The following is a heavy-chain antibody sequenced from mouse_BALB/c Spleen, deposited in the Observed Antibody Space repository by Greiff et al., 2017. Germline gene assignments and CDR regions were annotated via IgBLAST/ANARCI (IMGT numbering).Heavy chain of an antibody. J-gene: IGHJ3*01. V-gene: IGHV1-69*02. Sequence: QVQLQQPGAELVRPGASVKLSCKASGYTFTSYWINWVKQRPGQGLEWIGNIYPSDSYTNYNQKFKDKATLTVDKSSSTAYMQLGSPTSEDSAVYYCTRGDYDGYYGFAYWGQGTLVTVSA. CDR1: GYTFTSYW. CDR3: TRGDYDGYYGFAY. D-gene: IGHD2-3*01. CDR2: IYPSDSYT.